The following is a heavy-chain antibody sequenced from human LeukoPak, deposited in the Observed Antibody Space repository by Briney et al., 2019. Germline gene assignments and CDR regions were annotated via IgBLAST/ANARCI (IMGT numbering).Heavy chain of an antibody. D-gene: IGHD4-17*01. Sequence: GRSLRLSCAASGFTFDDYATHWVRQAPGKGLEGVSGISWNSGSIGYADSVKGRFTISRDNAKNSLYLQMNSLRAEDTALYYCAKDMSYGEYGIDYWGQGTLVTVSS. V-gene: IGHV3-9*01. J-gene: IGHJ4*02. CDR2: ISWNSGSI. CDR1: GFTFDDYA. CDR3: AKDMSYGEYGIDY.